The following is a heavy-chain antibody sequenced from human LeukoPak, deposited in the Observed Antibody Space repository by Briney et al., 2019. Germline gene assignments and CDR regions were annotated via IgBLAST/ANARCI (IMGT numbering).Heavy chain of an antibody. CDR2: ISYDGSNK. CDR3: ARDKTTYSGSYLGFDY. V-gene: IGHV3-30-3*01. D-gene: IGHD1-26*01. J-gene: IGHJ4*02. CDR1: GFTVSSNY. Sequence: PGGSLRLSCAASGFTVSSNYMSWVRQAPGKGLEWVAVISYDGSNKYYADSVKGRFTISRDNSKNTLYLQMNSLRAEDTAVYYCARDKTTYSGSYLGFDYWGQGTLVTVSS.